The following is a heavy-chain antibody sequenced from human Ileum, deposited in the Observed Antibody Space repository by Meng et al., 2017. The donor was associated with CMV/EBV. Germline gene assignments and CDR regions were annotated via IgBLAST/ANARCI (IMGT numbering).Heavy chain of an antibody. J-gene: IGHJ4*02. V-gene: IGHV3-74*03. Sequence: EVQRVEAGGDLVQAGGSLKLSCAVSGSIPSTFWLDWVRQVPGKGPVWVSRVHSSGSMETYEDSVKGRFTASRDNTKNTFYLQMNSLRDEDTAVYYCVMLPPGFWGQGTLVTVSS. CDR3: VMLPPGF. CDR2: VHSSGSME. CDR1: GSIPSTFW. D-gene: IGHD3-10*01.